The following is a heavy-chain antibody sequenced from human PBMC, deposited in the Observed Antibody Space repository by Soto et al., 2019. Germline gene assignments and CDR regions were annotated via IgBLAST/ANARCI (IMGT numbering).Heavy chain of an antibody. V-gene: IGHV3-21*01. CDR2: ISSSSSYI. D-gene: IGHD3-10*01. J-gene: IGHJ3*02. Sequence: GGSLRLSCAASGFTFSSYSMNWVRQAPGKGLEWVSSISSSSSYIYYADSVKGRFTSYRDNAKNSLYLQMNSLRAEDTAVYYCARERVRWAYAFDIWRQGTMVTVSS. CDR3: ARERVRWAYAFDI. CDR1: GFTFSSYS.